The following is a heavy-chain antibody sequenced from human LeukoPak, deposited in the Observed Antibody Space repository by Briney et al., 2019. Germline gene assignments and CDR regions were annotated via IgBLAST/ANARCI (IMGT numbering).Heavy chain of an antibody. CDR1: GGSISSYY. Sequence: PSETLSLTCTVSGGSISSYYWSWIRQPAGKGLEWIGRIYTSGSTNYNPSLKSRVTMSVDTSKNQFSLKLSSVTAANTAVYYCARDHRYNWNDGYDYWGQGTLVTVSS. CDR3: ARDHRYNWNDGYDY. J-gene: IGHJ4*02. D-gene: IGHD1-1*01. CDR2: IYTSGST. V-gene: IGHV4-4*07.